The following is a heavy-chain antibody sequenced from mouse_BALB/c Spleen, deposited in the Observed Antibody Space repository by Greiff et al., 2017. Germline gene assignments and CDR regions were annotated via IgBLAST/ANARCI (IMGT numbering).Heavy chain of an antibody. CDR2: IDPENGNT. Sequence: VHVKQSGAELVRPGALVKLSCKASGFNIKDYYMHWVKQRPEQGLEWIGWIDPENGNTIYDPKFQGKASITADTSSNTAYLQLSSLTSEDTAVYYCAPYYRYDEEVEFYAMDYWGQGTSVTVSS. V-gene: IGHV14-1*02. CDR1: GFNIKDYY. CDR3: APYYRYDEEVEFYAMDY. D-gene: IGHD2-14*01. J-gene: IGHJ4*01.